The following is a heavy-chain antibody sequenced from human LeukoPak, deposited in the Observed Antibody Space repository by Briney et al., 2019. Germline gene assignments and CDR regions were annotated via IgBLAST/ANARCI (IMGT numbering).Heavy chain of an antibody. V-gene: IGHV4-4*07. CDR2: IFTSGSA. J-gene: IGHJ5*02. CDR3: VSGYGSGSYHL. Sequence: SETLSLTCSVSGGPISKYYLSWIRQAAGKGLEWIGRIFTSGSATSSSSLKSRVTMSVDTSKNQFSLNLSSVTAADTALYYCVSGYGSGSYHLWGQGILVTISS. CDR1: GGPISKYY. D-gene: IGHD3-10*01.